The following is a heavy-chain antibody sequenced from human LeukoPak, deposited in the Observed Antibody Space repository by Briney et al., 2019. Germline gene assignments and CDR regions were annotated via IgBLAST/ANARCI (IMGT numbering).Heavy chain of an antibody. Sequence: ASVKVSCKASGYTFTSYGISWVRQAPGQGLEWMGWISAYNGNTNYAQKLQGRVTMTTDTSTSTAYMELRSLRSDDTAVYYCARDPTIGWGSTSVYYYYYGMDVWGQGTTVTVSS. J-gene: IGHJ6*02. D-gene: IGHD3-16*01. CDR2: ISAYNGNT. V-gene: IGHV1-18*01. CDR1: GYTFTSYG. CDR3: ARDPTIGWGSTSVYYYYYGMDV.